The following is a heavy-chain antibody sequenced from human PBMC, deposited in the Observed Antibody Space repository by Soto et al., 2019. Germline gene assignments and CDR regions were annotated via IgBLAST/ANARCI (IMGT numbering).Heavy chain of an antibody. D-gene: IGHD3-22*01. Sequence: PSETLSLTCTVSGGSISSGGYYWSWIRQHPGKGLEWIGYIYYSGSTYYNPSLKSRVTISVDTSKNQFSLKLSSVTAADTAVYYCARADDVRSGYYSFDYWGQGTLVTVSS. CDR3: ARADDVRSGYYSFDY. CDR2: IYYSGST. CDR1: GGSISSGGYY. V-gene: IGHV4-31*03. J-gene: IGHJ4*02.